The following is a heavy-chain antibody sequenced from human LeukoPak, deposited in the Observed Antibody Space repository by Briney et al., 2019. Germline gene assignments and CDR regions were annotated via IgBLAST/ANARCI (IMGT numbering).Heavy chain of an antibody. CDR3: ARAAMNLDGYNWWYFDY. V-gene: IGHV1-18*01. CDR2: ISAYNGYT. Sequence: GASVKVSCKASGYTFTSFGISWVRQAPGQGLEWMGWISAYNGYTNYAQKLQGRVTMTTDTSTSTAYMELRSLRSDDTAVYYCARAAMNLDGYNWWYFDYWGQGTLVTVSS. D-gene: IGHD5-24*01. J-gene: IGHJ4*02. CDR1: GYTFTSFG.